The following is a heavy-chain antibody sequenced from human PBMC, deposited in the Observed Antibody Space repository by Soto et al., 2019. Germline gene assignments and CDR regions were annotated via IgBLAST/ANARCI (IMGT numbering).Heavy chain of an antibody. CDR3: ARSKSSSWYHYGMDV. V-gene: IGHV5-51*01. Sequence: XESLKVSCKGSGNSFTSYVIGWVLQMPGKGLEWMGIIYPGDSDTRYSPSFQGQVTISADKSISTAYLQWSSLKASDTAMYYCARSKSSSWYHYGMDVWGQGTTVTVSS. CDR2: IYPGDSDT. CDR1: GNSFTSYV. J-gene: IGHJ6*02. D-gene: IGHD6-13*01.